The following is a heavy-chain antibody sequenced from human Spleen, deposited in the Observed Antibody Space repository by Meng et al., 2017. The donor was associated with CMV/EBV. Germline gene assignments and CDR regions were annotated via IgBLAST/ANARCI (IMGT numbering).Heavy chain of an antibody. CDR2: INPSVGST. CDR1: GYIFTRYY. CDR3: ARANFLRAGENDY. Sequence: ASVKVSCKASGYIFTRYYMHWVRQAPGQVLEWTGIINPSVGSTSYAQKFQGRVTMTRDTSTSTVYMEVSSLRSEDTAVYYCARANFLRAGENDYWGQGTLVTVSS. J-gene: IGHJ4*02. V-gene: IGHV1-46*01. D-gene: IGHD2/OR15-2a*01.